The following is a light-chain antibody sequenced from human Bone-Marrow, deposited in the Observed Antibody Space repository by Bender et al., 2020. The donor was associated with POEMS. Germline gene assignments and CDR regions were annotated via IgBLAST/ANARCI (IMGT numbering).Light chain of an antibody. CDR2: DVT. Sequence: QSALTQPASVSGSPGQSITISCTGTSSDVGTYNYVSWYQQLPGKAPKLIIYDVTKRPSGVPDRFSGAKSGDAASLTISGLQAEDEADYYCCSYGGRQLSVFGGGTKLTVL. J-gene: IGLJ2*01. CDR3: CSYGGRQLSV. V-gene: IGLV2-11*01. CDR1: SSDVGTYNY.